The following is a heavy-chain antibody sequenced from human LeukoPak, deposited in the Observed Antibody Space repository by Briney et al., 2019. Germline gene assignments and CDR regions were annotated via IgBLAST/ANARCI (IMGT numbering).Heavy chain of an antibody. CDR1: GGAISSSTYY. J-gene: IGHJ5*02. CDR2: IYNSGST. CDR3: ARQAYSSNLGWFDP. V-gene: IGHV4-39*01. Sequence: SETLSLTCRVSGGAISSSTYYWGWIRHPPGMGIEWIGNIYNSGSTYFNPSLNSRATISVDTSKNQFSLKLSSVTAADTAVYYCARQAYSSNLGWFDPWGQGTLVTVSS. D-gene: IGHD6-13*01.